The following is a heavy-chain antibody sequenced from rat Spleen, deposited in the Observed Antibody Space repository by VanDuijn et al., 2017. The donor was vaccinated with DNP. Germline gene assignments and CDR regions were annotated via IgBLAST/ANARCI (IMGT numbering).Heavy chain of an antibody. J-gene: IGHJ4*01. D-gene: IGHD1-6*01. V-gene: IGHV2-32*01. CDR3: ARDRYYGSTVGMDA. CDR2: IWDDGST. Sequence: QVQLKESGPVLVQASETLSLTCTVSGFSLTSYHVSWVRQPPGKGLEWMGVIWDDGSTAYNSALKSRLSISRDTSKSQVFLKMSSLKTEDTATYYGARDRYYGSTVGMDAWGQGASVTVSS. CDR1: GFSLTSYH.